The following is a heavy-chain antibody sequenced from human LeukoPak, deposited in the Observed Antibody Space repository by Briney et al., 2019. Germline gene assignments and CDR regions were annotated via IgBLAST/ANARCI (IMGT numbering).Heavy chain of an antibody. D-gene: IGHD2-2*01. Sequence: SVKVSCKASGGTFNSYAISWVRQAPGQGLEWMGRIIPILGIANYAQKFQGRVTITADKSTSTAYMELSSLRSEDTAVYYCARIVVVLSDVPYYYSGMDVWGQGTTVTVSS. CDR2: IIPILGIA. V-gene: IGHV1-69*04. CDR3: ARIVVVLSDVPYYYSGMDV. J-gene: IGHJ6*02. CDR1: GGTFNSYA.